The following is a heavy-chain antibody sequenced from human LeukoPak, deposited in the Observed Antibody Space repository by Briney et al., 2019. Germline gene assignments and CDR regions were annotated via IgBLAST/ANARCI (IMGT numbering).Heavy chain of an antibody. J-gene: IGHJ1*01. CDR2: INPSSGST. V-gene: IGHV1-46*01. D-gene: IGHD6-19*01. Sequence: ASVKVSCKASGYTFTTYYLHWVRQAPGQGLEWMGIINPSSGSTSYAQKFQGRATMTRDMSTNTVYMELSSLRYEDTAVYYCARGGSGWFRYFQNWGQGTLVTVSS. CDR1: GYTFTTYY. CDR3: ARGGSGWFRYFQN.